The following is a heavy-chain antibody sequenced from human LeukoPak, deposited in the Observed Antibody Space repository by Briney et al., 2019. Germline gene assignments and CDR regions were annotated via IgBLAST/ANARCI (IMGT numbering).Heavy chain of an antibody. Sequence: SETLSLTCTVSGGSISSYYWSWIRQPPGKGLEWIGEINHSGSTNYNPSLKSRVTISVDTSKNQFSLKLSSVTAADTAVYYCARAGTYYYDSSGPWGQGTLVTVSS. CDR3: ARAGTYYYDSSGP. CDR2: INHSGST. D-gene: IGHD3-22*01. CDR1: GGSISSYY. V-gene: IGHV4-34*01. J-gene: IGHJ5*02.